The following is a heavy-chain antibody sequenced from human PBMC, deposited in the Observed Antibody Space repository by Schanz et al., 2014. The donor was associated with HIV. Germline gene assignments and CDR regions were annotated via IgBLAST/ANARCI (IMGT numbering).Heavy chain of an antibody. CDR1: EFIFSSYG. CDR3: ARVPRWLQPHFDY. CDR2: ISNDGSNE. J-gene: IGHJ4*02. D-gene: IGHD5-12*01. V-gene: IGHV3-30*03. Sequence: QVQVVESGGGVVQPGRSLRLSCAASEFIFSSYGIHWVRQAPGKGLEWVAVISNDGSNEYYADSVKGRFTLSRDNSENTVYLQMNSLRAEDTAVYYCARVPRWLQPHFDYWGQGILVTVSS.